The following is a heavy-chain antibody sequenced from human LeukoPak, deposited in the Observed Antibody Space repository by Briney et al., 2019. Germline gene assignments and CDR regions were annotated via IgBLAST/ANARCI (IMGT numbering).Heavy chain of an antibody. Sequence: ESLKISCKGSGYSFTNYWIGWVRQMPGKGLEWMGIIYPGDSDTRYSPSFQGQVTISADKSISTAYLQWSSLKASDTAMYYCARRGYSYGYGVDYWGQGTLVTVSS. CDR1: GYSFTNYW. J-gene: IGHJ4*02. D-gene: IGHD5-18*01. CDR2: IYPGDSDT. V-gene: IGHV5-51*01. CDR3: ARRGYSYGYGVDY.